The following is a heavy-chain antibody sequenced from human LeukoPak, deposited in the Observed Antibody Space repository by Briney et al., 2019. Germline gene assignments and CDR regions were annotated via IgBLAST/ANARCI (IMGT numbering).Heavy chain of an antibody. CDR3: ARGSGPGVTTIDS. D-gene: IGHD4-17*01. CDR1: GFTFSSYD. Sequence: GGSLRLSCAASGFTFSSYDMHWVRQAPGEGREWVSAFHTDGGTYYLDSVKGRFTISREDAKNSLYLQMNTLRAGDTAVYYCARGSGPGVTTIDSWGQGTLVIVSS. J-gene: IGHJ4*02. V-gene: IGHV3-13*01. CDR2: FHTDGGT.